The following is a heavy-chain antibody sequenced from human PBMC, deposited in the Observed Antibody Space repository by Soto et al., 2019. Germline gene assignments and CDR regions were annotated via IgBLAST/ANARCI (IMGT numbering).Heavy chain of an antibody. V-gene: IGHV3-30-3*01. Sequence: QVQLVESGGGVVQPGRSLRLSCAASGFTFSYYAMHWVHQAPGKGLEWVAVISYDGSNKYYADSVKGRFTISRDNSKNTLFLQMNSLRAEDTAVFYCARPYADSSASSTRYFDLWGRGTLVTVSS. CDR3: ARPYADSSASSTRYFDL. CDR1: GFTFSYYA. D-gene: IGHD3-22*01. CDR2: ISYDGSNK. J-gene: IGHJ2*01.